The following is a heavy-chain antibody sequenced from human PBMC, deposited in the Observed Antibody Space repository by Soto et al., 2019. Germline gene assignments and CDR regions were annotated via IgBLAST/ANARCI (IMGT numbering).Heavy chain of an antibody. V-gene: IGHV1-69*12. J-gene: IGHJ6*02. D-gene: IGHD3-10*01. CDR2: IIPIFGTA. CDR3: ASGEFESGTYCYGMDV. CDR1: GGTFSSYA. Sequence: QAQLVQSGAEVKKPGSSVKVSCKASGGTFSSYAISWVRQAPGQGLEWMGGIIPIFGTANYAQKFQGRVTITADESTSTAYMELSSLRSEDTAVYYCASGEFESGTYCYGMDVWGQGTTVTVSS.